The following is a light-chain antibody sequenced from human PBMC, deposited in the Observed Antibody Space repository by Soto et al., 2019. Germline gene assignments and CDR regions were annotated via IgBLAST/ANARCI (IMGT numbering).Light chain of an antibody. Sequence: DIQMTQSPSSLSASVGDRVTITCRASQSISNYLAWYQQKPGQDPRLLIFAASSRATGFPARFSGSGSGTEFTLTISRLQTDDFATYYCQHYNSYSEAFGQGTKVDIK. J-gene: IGKJ1*01. CDR1: QSISNY. CDR2: AAS. V-gene: IGKV1-5*01. CDR3: QHYNSYSEA.